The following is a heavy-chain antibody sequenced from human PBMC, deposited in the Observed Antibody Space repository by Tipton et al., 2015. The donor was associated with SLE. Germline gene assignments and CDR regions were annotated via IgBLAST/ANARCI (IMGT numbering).Heavy chain of an antibody. CDR3: ARAGIAAAGTFGY. CDR1: GFTFSSYS. J-gene: IGHJ4*02. D-gene: IGHD6-13*01. Sequence: SLRLSCAASGFTFSSYSMNWVRQAPGKGLEWVSYISSSSSTIYYADSVKGRFTISRDNAKNSLYLQMNSLRAEDTAVYYCARAGIAAAGTFGYWGQGTLVTVSS. V-gene: IGHV3-48*01. CDR2: ISSSSSTI.